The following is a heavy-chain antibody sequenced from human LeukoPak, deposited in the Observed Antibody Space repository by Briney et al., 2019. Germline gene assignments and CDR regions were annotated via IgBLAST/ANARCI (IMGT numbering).Heavy chain of an antibody. V-gene: IGHV3-23*01. CDR1: GFTFSSYA. Sequence: GGSLRLSCAASGFTFSSYAMSWVRQAPGKGLEWASAISGSGGSTYYADSVKGRFTISRDNSKNTLYLQMNSLRAEDTAVYYCAKNPALLVVGATTRFDYWGQGTLVTVSS. CDR2: ISGSGGST. J-gene: IGHJ4*02. D-gene: IGHD1-26*01. CDR3: AKNPALLVVGATTRFDY.